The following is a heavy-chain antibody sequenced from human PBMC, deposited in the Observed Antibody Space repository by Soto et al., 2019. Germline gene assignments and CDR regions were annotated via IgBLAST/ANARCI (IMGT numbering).Heavy chain of an antibody. CDR2: IYHSGST. CDR1: GGSISSSNW. CDR3: ASNPADCSSTSCPPYYYGMGV. Sequence: SETLSLTCAVSGGSISSSNWWSWVRQPPGKGLEWIGEIYHSGSTNYNPSLKSRVTISVDKSKNQFSLKPSSVTAADTAVYYCASNPADCSSTSCPPYYYGMGVWGQGTTVTVSS. D-gene: IGHD2-2*01. J-gene: IGHJ6*02. V-gene: IGHV4-4*02.